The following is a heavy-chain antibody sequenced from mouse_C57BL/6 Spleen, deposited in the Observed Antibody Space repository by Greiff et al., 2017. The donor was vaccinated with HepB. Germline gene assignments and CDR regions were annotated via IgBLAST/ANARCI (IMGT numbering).Heavy chain of an antibody. Sequence: SGTVLARPGASVKMSCKTSGYTFTSYWMHWVKQRPGQGLEWIGAIYPGNSDTSYNQKFKGKAKLTAVTSASTAYMELSSLTNDDSAVYYCTRPLGTTVPFAYWGQGTLVTVSA. V-gene: IGHV1-5*01. D-gene: IGHD1-1*01. CDR3: TRPLGTTVPFAY. CDR2: IYPGNSDT. CDR1: GYTFTSYW. J-gene: IGHJ3*01.